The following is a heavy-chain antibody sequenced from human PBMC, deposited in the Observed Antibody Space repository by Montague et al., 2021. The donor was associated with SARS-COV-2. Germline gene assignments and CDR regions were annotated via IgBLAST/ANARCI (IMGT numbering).Heavy chain of an antibody. V-gene: IGHV4-59*08. CDR1: NASISGHY. J-gene: IGHJ4*02. Sequence: SETLSLTCTVSNASISGHYWTWIRQSPGRGLEWLAYIHYRGTTDYNPSLKSRLTLSVDTSKNQFSLTLTSLTAADTAIYYCARLGGSGSYLTFDYWGQGTRVTVSS. CDR3: ARLGGSGSYLTFDY. CDR2: IHYRGTT. D-gene: IGHD3-10*01.